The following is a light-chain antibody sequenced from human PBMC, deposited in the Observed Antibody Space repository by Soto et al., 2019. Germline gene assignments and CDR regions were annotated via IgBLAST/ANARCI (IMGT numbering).Light chain of an antibody. CDR2: AAS. J-gene: IGKJ3*01. CDR1: QGIGSW. CDR3: QQANSFPRT. Sequence: DIQMTQSPSSVSASVGDRVTITCRASQGIGSWLAWFQQKPGKAPKLLIYAASTLQSGVPSRFSGSGSGTYFTLTISSLQPEYFATYYCQQANSFPRTFGPGTKVDIK. V-gene: IGKV1-12*01.